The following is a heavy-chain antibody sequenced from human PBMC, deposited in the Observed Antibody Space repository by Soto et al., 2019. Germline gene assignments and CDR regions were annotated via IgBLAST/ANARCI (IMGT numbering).Heavy chain of an antibody. Sequence: SLRLSCAASGFSFEDSGMHWVRQAPGKGPEWVSGISWNSGSIGYADSVKGRFTISRDNAKNSLYLQMNSLRIEDTALYYCAKYGSSGSYFRNWGQGTLVTAPQ. CDR2: ISWNSGSI. CDR1: GFSFEDSG. D-gene: IGHD3-10*01. V-gene: IGHV3-9*01. J-gene: IGHJ4*02. CDR3: AKYGSSGSYFRN.